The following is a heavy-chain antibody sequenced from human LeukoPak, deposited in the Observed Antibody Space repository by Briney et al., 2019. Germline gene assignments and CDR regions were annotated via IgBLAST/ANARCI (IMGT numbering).Heavy chain of an antibody. V-gene: IGHV3-48*03. Sequence: PGGSPRLSRAASGFTFSSYEMNWVRQAPGKGLEWVSYISSSGSTIYYADSVKGRFTISRDNAKNSLYLQMNSLRAEDTAVYYCARDDYDSSGGYYGMDVWGQGTTVTVSS. CDR1: GFTFSSYE. CDR2: ISSSGSTI. CDR3: ARDDYDSSGGYYGMDV. J-gene: IGHJ6*02. D-gene: IGHD3-22*01.